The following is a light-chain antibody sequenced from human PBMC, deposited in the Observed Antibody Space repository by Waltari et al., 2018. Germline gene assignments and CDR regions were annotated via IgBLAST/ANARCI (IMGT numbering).Light chain of an antibody. CDR3: GTWDGSLSAAV. CDR1: NSNIGNNY. V-gene: IGLV1-51*02. Sequence: QSVLTQPPSISAAPGQKVTISCSGSNSNIGNNYVSWFQQLPGTAPKLLIYEKHERPSGIPDRFSGSKSGASATLGITGLQAGDEADYYCGTWDGSLSAAVFGGGTKLTVL. CDR2: EKH. J-gene: IGLJ3*02.